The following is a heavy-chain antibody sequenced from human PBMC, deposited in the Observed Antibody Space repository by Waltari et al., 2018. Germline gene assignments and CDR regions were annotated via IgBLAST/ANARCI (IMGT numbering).Heavy chain of an antibody. CDR2: ISSSSSYI. CDR1: GFTFSSYS. D-gene: IGHD3-22*01. J-gene: IGHJ4*02. Sequence: EVQLVESGGGLVKPGGSLRLSCAASGFTFSSYSMNWVRQAPGTGLEWVSSISSSSSYIYYADSVKGRFTISRDNAKNSLYLQMNSLRAEDTAVYYCARDGATYYYDSSGYPGFDYWGQGTLVTVSS. V-gene: IGHV3-21*01. CDR3: ARDGATYYYDSSGYPGFDY.